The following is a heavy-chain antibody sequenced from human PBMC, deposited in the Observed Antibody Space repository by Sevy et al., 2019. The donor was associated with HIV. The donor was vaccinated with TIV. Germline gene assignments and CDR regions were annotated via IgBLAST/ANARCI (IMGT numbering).Heavy chain of an antibody. V-gene: IGHV3-30-3*01. CDR1: GFTFSNYT. CDR2: ISYDGSNK. J-gene: IGHJ4*02. Sequence: GSLRLSCAASGFTFSNYTIHWVRQAPGKGLEWVAVISYDGSNKYYADSVEGRFTVSRDNSKNTLYLQMNSLRAEDTAVYYCSRDLPSGWWGGVDYWGQGTLVTVSS. D-gene: IGHD6-19*01. CDR3: SRDLPSGWWGGVDY.